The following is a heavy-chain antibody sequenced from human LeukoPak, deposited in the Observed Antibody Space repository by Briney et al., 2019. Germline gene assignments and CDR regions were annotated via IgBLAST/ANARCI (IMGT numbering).Heavy chain of an antibody. CDR2: ISYDGSNK. D-gene: IGHD2-2*01. J-gene: IGHJ4*02. CDR1: GFTFSSYG. Sequence: QSGGSLRLSCAASGFTFSSYGMHWVRQAPGKGLEWVAVISYDGSNKYYADSVKGRFTISRDNSKNTLYLQMNSLRAEDTAVYYCAKDRDYASYYLDYWGQGTLVTVSS. CDR3: AKDRDYASYYLDY. V-gene: IGHV3-30*18.